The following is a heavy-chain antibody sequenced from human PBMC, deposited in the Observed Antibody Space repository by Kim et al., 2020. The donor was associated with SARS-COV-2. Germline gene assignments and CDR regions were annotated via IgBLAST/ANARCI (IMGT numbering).Heavy chain of an antibody. J-gene: IGHJ4*02. V-gene: IGHV3-23*01. CDR3: PKGVINTGFDY. CDR2: ISWDGTRT. CDR1: GFTFSTSP. Sequence: GGSLRLSCVASGFTFSTSPMGWVRQAPGKGLEWVSRISWDGTRTYYADSVKGRVTMSSDKSKNMLYLHMNSLSVEDTAAYYFPKGVINTGFDYWCQGT. D-gene: IGHD2-21*01.